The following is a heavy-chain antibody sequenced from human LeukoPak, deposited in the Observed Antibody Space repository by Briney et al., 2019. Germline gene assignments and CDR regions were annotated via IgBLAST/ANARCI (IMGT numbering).Heavy chain of an antibody. J-gene: IGHJ4*02. Sequence: ASVKVSCKASGYTFTTYYIHWVRQAPGQGLEWMGVINPSGVSSSYSQKFQGRVTMTRDTSTTTVYMELSSLRSEDTAVYYCARAEEDANNYQYDYWGQGPLVTVSS. CDR1: GYTFTTYY. D-gene: IGHD5-24*01. V-gene: IGHV1-46*01. CDR2: INPSGVSS. CDR3: ARAEEDANNYQYDY.